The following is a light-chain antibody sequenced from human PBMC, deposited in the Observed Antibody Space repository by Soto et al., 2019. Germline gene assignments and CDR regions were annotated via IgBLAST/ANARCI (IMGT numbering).Light chain of an antibody. Sequence: EIVMTQSPATLSVSPGERATLSCRASQSVSSNLAWYQQKPGQAPRLLIYGASTRATGIPERFSGSGSGTDFTLTISRLEPQDSAMYYCQQYVISVTFGQGTRLEIK. CDR1: QSVSSN. CDR3: QQYVISVT. J-gene: IGKJ5*01. V-gene: IGKV3D-15*01. CDR2: GAS.